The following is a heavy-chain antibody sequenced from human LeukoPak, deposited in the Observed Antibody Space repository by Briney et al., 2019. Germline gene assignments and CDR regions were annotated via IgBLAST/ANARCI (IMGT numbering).Heavy chain of an antibody. CDR1: GFTFSSYA. D-gene: IGHD3-3*01. V-gene: IGHV3-30-3*01. CDR2: ISYDGSNK. Sequence: PGGSLRLSCAASGFTFSSYAMHWVRQAPGKGLEWVAVISYDGSNKYYADSVKGRFTISRDNSKNTLYLQMNSLRAEDTAVYYCARDMSNYDFWSGRYYYGMDVWGQGTTVTVSS. J-gene: IGHJ6*02. CDR3: ARDMSNYDFWSGRYYYGMDV.